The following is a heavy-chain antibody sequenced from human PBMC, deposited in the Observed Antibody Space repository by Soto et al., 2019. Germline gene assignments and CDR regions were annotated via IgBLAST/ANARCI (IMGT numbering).Heavy chain of an antibody. CDR1: GYTFTSYG. CDR3: ARGPNYRDYVFRDYYFDY. D-gene: IGHD4-17*01. Sequence: ASVKVSCKASGYTFTSYGISWVRQAPGQGLEWMGWISAYNGNTNYAQKLQGRVTLTRDTSTSTAYMELSSLRSEDTAVYYCARGPNYRDYVFRDYYFDYWGQGALVTVSS. CDR2: ISAYNGNT. J-gene: IGHJ4*02. V-gene: IGHV1-18*01.